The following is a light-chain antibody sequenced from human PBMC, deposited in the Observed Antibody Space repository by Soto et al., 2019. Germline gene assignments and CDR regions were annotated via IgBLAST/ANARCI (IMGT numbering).Light chain of an antibody. CDR3: ALYMGSGIWV. V-gene: IGLV8-61*01. J-gene: IGLJ3*02. CDR2: STN. Sequence: QAVVTQEPSFSVSPGRTVTLTCGLSSASVSTSYYASWYQQTPGQAPRTLIYSTNTRSSGVPDRFSGSILGNKAALTITGAQADDESDYYCALYMGSGIWVFGGGTQLTVL. CDR1: SASVSTSYY.